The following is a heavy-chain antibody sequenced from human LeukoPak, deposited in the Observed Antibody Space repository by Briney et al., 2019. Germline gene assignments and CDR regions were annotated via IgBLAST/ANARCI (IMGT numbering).Heavy chain of an antibody. CDR1: GFTFSSCA. J-gene: IGHJ4*02. CDR3: ARDNPPDY. V-gene: IGHV3-7*03. CDR2: IKQDGSEK. Sequence: PGGSLRLSCAASGFTFSSCAMSWVRQAPGKGLEWVANIKQDGSEKSYVESVRGRFTISRDNAKNSLYLRLNSLRAEDTALYYCARDNPPDYWGQGTLVTVSS.